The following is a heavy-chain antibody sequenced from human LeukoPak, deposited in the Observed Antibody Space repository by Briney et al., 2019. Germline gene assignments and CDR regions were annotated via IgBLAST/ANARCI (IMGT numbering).Heavy chain of an antibody. CDR3: ARLSGTMVRGVTVVFDY. Sequence: GESLKISCKGSGYSFTSYWIGWVRQMPGKGLEWMGIIYPGDSDTRYSPSFQGQVTISADKSISTAYLQWSSLKASDTAMYYCARLSGTMVRGVTVVFDYWGQGTLVTVSS. D-gene: IGHD3-10*01. CDR1: GYSFTSYW. J-gene: IGHJ4*02. CDR2: IYPGDSDT. V-gene: IGHV5-51*01.